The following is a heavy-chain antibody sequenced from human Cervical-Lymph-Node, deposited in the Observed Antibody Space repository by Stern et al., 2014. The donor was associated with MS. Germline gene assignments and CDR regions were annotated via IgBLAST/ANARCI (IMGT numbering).Heavy chain of an antibody. CDR3: ARATSDYIWGTYRFLDS. D-gene: IGHD3-16*02. CDR2: IIPMFGIA. V-gene: IGHV1-69*01. J-gene: IGHJ4*02. Sequence: QLVQSGAEVKKPGSSVKVSCKASGGTISNYIIGWVRQAPGQGLEWMGGIIPMFGIANYAEKFQDRFTITADESTSTAYMDLSSLRSEDTAVYYCARATSDYIWGTYRFLDSWGQGTLVIVSS. CDR1: GGTISNYI.